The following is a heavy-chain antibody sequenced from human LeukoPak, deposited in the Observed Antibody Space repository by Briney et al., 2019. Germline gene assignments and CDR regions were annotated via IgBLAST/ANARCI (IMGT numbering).Heavy chain of an antibody. V-gene: IGHV4-59*01. Sequence: PSETLSLTCTVSGGSISGFYWSWIRQPPGKGLEWIGYIYYSGKINYNPSLKSLFTISVDTSKNQFSLKLSSVTAADTAVYYCARVYGGKFDLWGQGNLVTVSS. CDR3: ARVYGGKFDL. CDR2: IYYSGKI. J-gene: IGHJ4*02. CDR1: GGSISGFY. D-gene: IGHD4-23*01.